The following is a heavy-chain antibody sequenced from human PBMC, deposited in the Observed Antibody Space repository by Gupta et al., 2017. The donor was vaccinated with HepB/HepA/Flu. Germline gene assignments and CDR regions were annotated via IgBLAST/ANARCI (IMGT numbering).Heavy chain of an antibody. V-gene: IGHV3-9*01. J-gene: IGHJ6*02. D-gene: IGHD2-2*01. CDR1: GFTLDDYA. CDR3: AKDMGSGRSSRCYGRCYSYHGMDV. CDR2: SSWNSGSI. Sequence: EVQLVESGGGLVQPGRSLRLSCAASGFTLDDYAMHWVRQAPGKGLEWVSGSSWNSGSIGYADSVKGRFTISRDSAKKSLYLQMDSLRPEDTALYYCAKDMGSGRSSRCYGRCYSYHGMDVWGQGTTVTVSS.